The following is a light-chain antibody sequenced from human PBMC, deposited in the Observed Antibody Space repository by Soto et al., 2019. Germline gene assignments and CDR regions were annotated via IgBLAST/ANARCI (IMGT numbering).Light chain of an antibody. CDR2: SAS. CDR1: QSVSGD. CDR3: QQYGDSRWT. J-gene: IGKJ1*01. V-gene: IGKV3-20*01. Sequence: EVVMTQSPATLSVSPGARATLSCRASQSVSGDLAWYQQKPGQAPRLLIYSASHRATGIPDRFSGSESGTDFTLTISRLEPEDFAVYYCQQYGDSRWTFGQGTKVDIK.